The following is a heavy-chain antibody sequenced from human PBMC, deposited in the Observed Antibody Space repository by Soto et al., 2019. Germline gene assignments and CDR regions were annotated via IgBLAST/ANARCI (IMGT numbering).Heavy chain of an antibody. D-gene: IGHD1-26*01. J-gene: IGHJ5*02. Sequence: ASVKVSCKASGYTFTSYYMHWVRQAPGQGLEWMGIINPSGGSTSYAQKFQGRVTMTRDTSTSTVYMELSSLRSEDTAVYYCAKEGGPQWELLNWFDPWGQGTLVTVSS. CDR3: AKEGGPQWELLNWFDP. V-gene: IGHV1-46*01. CDR1: GYTFTSYY. CDR2: INPSGGST.